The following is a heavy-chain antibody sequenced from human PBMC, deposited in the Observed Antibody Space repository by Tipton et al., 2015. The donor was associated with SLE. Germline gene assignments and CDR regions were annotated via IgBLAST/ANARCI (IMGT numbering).Heavy chain of an antibody. V-gene: IGHV4-34*01. CDR1: GGSFSGDY. D-gene: IGHD3-10*01. J-gene: IGHJ4*02. CDR3: ARRRTGSGSYSKWGFDY. CDR2: INHSGST. Sequence: TLSLTCAVYGGSFSGDYWSWIRQPPGKGLEWIGEINHSGSTNYNPSLKSRVTISVDTSKNQFSLRLTSVTAADTAVYYCARRRTGSGSYSKWGFDYWGQGTLVTISS.